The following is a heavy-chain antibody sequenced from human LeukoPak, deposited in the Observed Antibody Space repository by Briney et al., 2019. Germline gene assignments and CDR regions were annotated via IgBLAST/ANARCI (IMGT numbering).Heavy chain of an antibody. CDR2: ISHDGRNK. Sequence: PGGSLRLSCAASGFTFSNYGMHWVRQAPGRGLEWVAVISHDGRNKYYADSVKGRVTISRDNSKNTLYLQMNSLRPEDTAVYHCAKDPYEYFDRLPPVYSHGMDVWGQGTTITVSS. D-gene: IGHD3-9*01. V-gene: IGHV3-30*18. CDR1: GFTFSNYG. J-gene: IGHJ6*02. CDR3: AKDPYEYFDRLPPVYSHGMDV.